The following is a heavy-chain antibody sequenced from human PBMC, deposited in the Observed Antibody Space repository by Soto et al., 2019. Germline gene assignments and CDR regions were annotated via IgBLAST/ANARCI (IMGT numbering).Heavy chain of an antibody. CDR1: GGTFSSHA. CDR3: AQTLGLAVAGPGRFDL. V-gene: IGHV1-69*12. J-gene: IGHJ2*01. CDR2: IIPMFGTA. Sequence: QVQLVQSGAEVKKPGSSVKVSCKASGGTFSSHAISWVRQAPGQGLEWMGRIIPMFGTANYAQKFQGRVTITADESTSTAYMELSSLRSEDTAVYYCAQTLGLAVAGPGRFDLWGRGTLLTVSS. D-gene: IGHD6-19*01.